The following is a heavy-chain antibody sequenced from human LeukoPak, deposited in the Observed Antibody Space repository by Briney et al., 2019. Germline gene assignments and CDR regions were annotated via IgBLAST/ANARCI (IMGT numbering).Heavy chain of an antibody. V-gene: IGHV3-11*01. CDR1: GFTFSDYY. Sequence: KAGGSLRLSCAASGFTFSDYYMSWIRQAPGKGLEWVSYISSSGSTIYYADSVKGRFTISRDNAKNSLYLQMNSLRAEDTAVYYCASHQGYYYYYMDVWGKGTTVTVSS. CDR3: ASHQGYYYYYMDV. CDR2: ISSSGSTI. J-gene: IGHJ6*03.